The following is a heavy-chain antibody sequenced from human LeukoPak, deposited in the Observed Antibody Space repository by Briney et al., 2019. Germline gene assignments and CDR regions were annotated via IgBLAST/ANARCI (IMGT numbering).Heavy chain of an antibody. Sequence: SETLSLTCAVYGGSFSGYYWSWIRQPPGKGLEWIGEINHSGSTNYNPPLKSRVTISVDTSKNQFSLKLSSVTAADTAVYYCARVTGYMIEDYFDYWGQGTLVTVSS. J-gene: IGHJ4*02. V-gene: IGHV4-34*01. CDR3: ARVTGYMIEDYFDY. CDR1: GGSFSGYY. CDR2: INHSGST. D-gene: IGHD3-22*01.